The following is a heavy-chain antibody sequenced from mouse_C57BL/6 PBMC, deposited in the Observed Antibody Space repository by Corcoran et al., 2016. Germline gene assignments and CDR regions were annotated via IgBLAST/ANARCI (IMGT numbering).Heavy chain of an antibody. CDR3: ARHTYGPHY. V-gene: IGHV1-19*01. CDR2: INPYNGGT. D-gene: IGHD1-1*02. Sequence: EVQLQQSGPVLVKPGASVKMSCKASGYTFTDYYMNWVKQSHGKSLEWIGVINPYNGGTSYNQKFKGKATLTVDKSSSTAYMELNSLTSEDSAVYYCARHTYGPHYWGQGTTLTVSS. J-gene: IGHJ2*01. CDR1: GYTFTDYY.